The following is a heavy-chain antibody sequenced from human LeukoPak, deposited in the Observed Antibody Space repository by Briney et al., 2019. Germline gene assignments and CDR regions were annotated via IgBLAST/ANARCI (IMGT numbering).Heavy chain of an antibody. CDR1: GYTLTGYY. CDR2: INPNSGGT. Sequence: ASVKVSCKAAGYTLTGYYMHWVRQAPGQGLEWMGWINPNSGGTNYAQKFQGRVTMTRDTSISTAHMELSRLTSDDTAVYYCARDPPIGGADVFDIWGQGTMVTVSS. CDR3: ARDPPIGGADVFDI. V-gene: IGHV1-2*02. D-gene: IGHD3-10*01. J-gene: IGHJ3*02.